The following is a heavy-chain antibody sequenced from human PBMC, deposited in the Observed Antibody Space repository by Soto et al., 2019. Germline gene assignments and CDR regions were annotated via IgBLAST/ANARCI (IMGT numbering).Heavy chain of an antibody. CDR1: GYTFTSYA. V-gene: IGHV1-3*01. Sequence: ASVNVSCKASGYTFTSYAMHWVRQAPGQRLEWMGWINAGNGNTKYSQKFQGRVTITRDTSASTAYMELSSLRSEDTAVYYCARVKALGYYYDSSGWPRSGMDVWGQGTTVTVSS. J-gene: IGHJ6*02. D-gene: IGHD3-22*01. CDR2: INAGNGNT. CDR3: ARVKALGYYYDSSGWPRSGMDV.